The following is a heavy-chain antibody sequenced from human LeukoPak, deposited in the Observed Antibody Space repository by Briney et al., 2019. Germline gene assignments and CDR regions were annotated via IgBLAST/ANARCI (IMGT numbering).Heavy chain of an antibody. D-gene: IGHD2-15*01. J-gene: IGHJ5*02. CDR2: INHSGGT. Sequence: SETLSLTCAVYGGSFSGYYRSWIRQPPGKGLEWIGEINHSGGTNYNPSLKSRVTISVDTSKNQFSLKLSSVTAADTAVYYCARGRGPCSGGSCYSVSWFDPGAREPWSPSPQ. CDR3: ARGRGPCSGGSCYSVSWFDP. V-gene: IGHV4-34*01. CDR1: GGSFSGYY.